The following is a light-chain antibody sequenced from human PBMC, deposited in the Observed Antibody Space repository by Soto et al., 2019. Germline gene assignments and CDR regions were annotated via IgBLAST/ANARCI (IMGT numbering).Light chain of an antibody. CDR2: DVT. V-gene: IGLV2-23*02. CDR3: CSYAGNSWV. Sequence: QSALTQPASVSGSPGQSITISCTGTSSDVGSYNFVSWYQQHSGKPPKVMIFDVTKRPSGVPDRFSGSKSGNTASLTISGLQAEDEADYYCCSYAGNSWVFGIGTKVTVL. CDR1: SSDVGSYNF. J-gene: IGLJ1*01.